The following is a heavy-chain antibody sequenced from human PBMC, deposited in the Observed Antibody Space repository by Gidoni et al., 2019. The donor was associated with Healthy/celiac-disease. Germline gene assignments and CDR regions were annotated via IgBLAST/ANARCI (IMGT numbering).Heavy chain of an antibody. Sequence: EVQLVESGGGLVQPGGSVRLSCAASGFTFSSYSMNWVRQAPGKGLGWVSYISSISSTIYYADSVKGRFTISRDNAKNSLYLQMNSLRDEDTAVYYCASLHYYDSSCQLDYWGQGTLVTVSS. D-gene: IGHD3-22*01. J-gene: IGHJ4*02. CDR2: ISSISSTI. V-gene: IGHV3-48*02. CDR1: GFTFSSYS. CDR3: ASLHYYDSSCQLDY.